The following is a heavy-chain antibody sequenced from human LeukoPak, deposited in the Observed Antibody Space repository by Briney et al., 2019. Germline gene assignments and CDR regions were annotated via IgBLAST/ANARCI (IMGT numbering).Heavy chain of an antibody. Sequence: GGSLRLSCAASGFTFSSYSMSWVRQGPGKGLEWVSSISSSSTYKYYAGSVKGRFTISRDNAKNSLYLQMNSLRAEDTALFYCARGRYSGSYLLDYWGQGTLVTVSS. CDR2: ISSSSTYK. J-gene: IGHJ4*02. D-gene: IGHD1-26*01. V-gene: IGHV3-21*01. CDR1: GFTFSSYS. CDR3: ARGRYSGSYLLDY.